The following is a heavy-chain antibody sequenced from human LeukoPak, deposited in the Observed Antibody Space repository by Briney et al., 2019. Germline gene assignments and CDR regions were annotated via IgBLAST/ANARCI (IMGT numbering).Heavy chain of an antibody. CDR1: GFTFSDYY. Sequence: GGSLRLSCAASGFTFSDYYVSWIRQAPGKGLKWVSYISSSGSTIYYADSVKGRFTISRDNAKNSLYLQMNSLRAEDTAVYYCAGKGYSSSWFNWGQGTLVTVSS. V-gene: IGHV3-11*01. D-gene: IGHD6-13*01. J-gene: IGHJ4*02. CDR2: ISSSGSTI. CDR3: AGKGYSSSWFN.